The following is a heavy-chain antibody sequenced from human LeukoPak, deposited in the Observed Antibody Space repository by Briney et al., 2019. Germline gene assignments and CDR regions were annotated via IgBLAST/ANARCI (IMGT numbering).Heavy chain of an antibody. CDR2: IYPGDSDT. D-gene: IGHD3-22*01. V-gene: IGHV5-51*01. Sequence: GESLKISCKGSGYSFTSYWIGWVRQMPGKGLEWMGIIYPGDSDTRYSPSFQGQVTISADKSISTAYLQWSSLKASDTAMYYCARQGGHYYDSSGYYYLDYWGQGTLVTVSS. CDR1: GYSFTSYW. CDR3: ARQGGHYYDSSGYYYLDY. J-gene: IGHJ4*02.